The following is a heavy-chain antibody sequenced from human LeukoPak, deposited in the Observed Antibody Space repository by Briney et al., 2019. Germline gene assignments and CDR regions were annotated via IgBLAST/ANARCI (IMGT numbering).Heavy chain of an antibody. CDR2: IYHTGST. CDR1: GGSISSGSYS. Sequence: SQTLSLTCAVSGGSISSGSYSWRWIRQPPGKGLEWIGYIYHTGSTYYNPSLKSRVTISVDRSKNQFSLKLTSVTAADTAVYYCARDRGGSGTLSHNWFDPWGQGTLVTVSS. D-gene: IGHD3-10*01. J-gene: IGHJ5*02. V-gene: IGHV4-30-2*01. CDR3: ARDRGGSGTLSHNWFDP.